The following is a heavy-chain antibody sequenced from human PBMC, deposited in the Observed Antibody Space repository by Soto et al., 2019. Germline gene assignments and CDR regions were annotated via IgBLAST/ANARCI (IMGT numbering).Heavy chain of an antibody. D-gene: IGHD5-12*01. Sequence: SVKVSCKASGYTFTSYGISWVRQAPGQGLEWMGWISAYNGNTNYAQKLQGRVTMTTDTSTSTAYMELRSLRSDDTAVYYCARDGRYSGYDYYYYGMDVWGQGTTVTVSS. CDR3: ARDGRYSGYDYYYYGMDV. CDR1: GYTFTSYG. V-gene: IGHV1-18*01. J-gene: IGHJ6*02. CDR2: ISAYNGNT.